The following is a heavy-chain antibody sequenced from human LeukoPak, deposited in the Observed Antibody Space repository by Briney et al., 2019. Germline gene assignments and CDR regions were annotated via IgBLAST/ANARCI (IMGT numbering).Heavy chain of an antibody. CDR3: ACRCCPDSSNHLVGGY. CDR1: GAAISSNNYC. CDR2: IYNTGNT. Sequence: SETLSLTCTVSGAAISSNNYCWRWIRQSPGKVLESLASIYNTGNTYYNPSLQSRLSMSVDTSNNQIPLKLTADTAADTAFLFCACRCCPDSSNHLVGGYRGQGTLVTVSS. D-gene: IGHD4-11*01. J-gene: IGHJ4*02. V-gene: IGHV4-39*06.